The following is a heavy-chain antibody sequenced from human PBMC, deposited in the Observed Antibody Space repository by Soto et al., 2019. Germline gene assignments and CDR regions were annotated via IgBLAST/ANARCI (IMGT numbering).Heavy chain of an antibody. CDR2: IYYSGST. CDR1: GGSISSGGYY. D-gene: IGHD2-2*01. Sequence: SETLSLTCTVSGGSISSGGYYWSWIRQHPGKGLEWIGYIYYSGSTYYNPSLKSRVTISVDTSKNQFSLKLSSVTAADTAVYYCARAYCSSTSCYRYYYYYMDVWGKGTTVTVSS. CDR3: ARAYCSSTSCYRYYYYYMDV. V-gene: IGHV4-31*03. J-gene: IGHJ6*03.